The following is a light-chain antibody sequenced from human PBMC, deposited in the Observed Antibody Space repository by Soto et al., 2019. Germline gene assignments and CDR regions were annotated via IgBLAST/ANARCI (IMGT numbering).Light chain of an antibody. J-gene: IGLJ1*01. CDR1: SGDVDAYDF. Sequence: QSVLTQPASVSGSPGQSITISCTGTSGDVDAYDFVSWYQQHPGKAPRLMIYNVNNRPAGASNRFSGSKSGSTASLTISTLQAEDEADYYCASFTNTYSYVFGAGTKVTVL. V-gene: IGLV2-14*01. CDR3: ASFTNTYSYV. CDR2: NVN.